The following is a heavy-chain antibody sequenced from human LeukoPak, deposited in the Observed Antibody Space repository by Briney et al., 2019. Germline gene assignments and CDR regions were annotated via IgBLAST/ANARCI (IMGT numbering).Heavy chain of an antibody. CDR3: GRGGDGSGWGINWFDP. CDR1: GDTISTSFYY. D-gene: IGHD6-19*01. CDR2: IFYSGTT. J-gene: IGHJ5*02. V-gene: IGHV4-39*07. Sequence: SETLSLTCTVSGDTISTSFYYWDWIRQPPGKGLEWIEGIFYSGTTYYNPSLKSRVTMSVDTSKNQFSLKLSSVTAADTAVYCCGRGGDGSGWGINWFDPWGQGTLVTVSS.